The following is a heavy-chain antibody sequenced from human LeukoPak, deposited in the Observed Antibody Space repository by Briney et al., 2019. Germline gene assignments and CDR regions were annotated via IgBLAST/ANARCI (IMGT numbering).Heavy chain of an antibody. CDR2: IYTSGST. CDR3: ARDNRDTDLGYYGMDV. Sequence: SETLSLTCTVSGGSISSYYWSWIRQPAGKGLEWIGRIYTSGSTNYNPSLKSRVTMSVDTSKNQFSLKLSSVTAADTAVYYCARDNRDTDLGYYGMDVWGQGTTVTVSS. V-gene: IGHV4-4*07. CDR1: GGSISSYY. D-gene: IGHD7-27*01. J-gene: IGHJ6*02.